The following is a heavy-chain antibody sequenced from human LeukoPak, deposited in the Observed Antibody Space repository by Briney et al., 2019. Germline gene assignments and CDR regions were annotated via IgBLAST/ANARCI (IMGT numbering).Heavy chain of an antibody. CDR1: GFTFRNYW. CDR3: VRNLAVAGTCFDS. Sequence: GGSLRLSCAASGFTFRNYWMSWVRQTPGTGLEWVANIKQDGSDRNYVTSVRGRFTISRDNAESSLFLQMNSLRAEDTAVYYCVRNLAVAGTCFDSWGQGTLVTVSS. D-gene: IGHD6-19*01. V-gene: IGHV3-7*03. J-gene: IGHJ4*02. CDR2: IKQDGSDR.